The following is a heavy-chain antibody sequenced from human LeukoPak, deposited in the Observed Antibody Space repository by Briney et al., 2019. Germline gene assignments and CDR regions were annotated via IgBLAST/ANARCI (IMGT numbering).Heavy chain of an antibody. D-gene: IGHD3-3*01. CDR3: ARAPPYDFWSLYNWFDP. Sequence: SETLSLTCAVYGGSFSGYYWSWVRQPPGKGLEWIGEINRSGSTNYNPSLKSRVTISVDTSKNQFSLKLSSVTAADTAVYYCARAPPYDFWSLYNWFDPWGQGTLVTVSS. J-gene: IGHJ5*02. CDR1: GGSFSGYY. V-gene: IGHV4-34*01. CDR2: INRSGST.